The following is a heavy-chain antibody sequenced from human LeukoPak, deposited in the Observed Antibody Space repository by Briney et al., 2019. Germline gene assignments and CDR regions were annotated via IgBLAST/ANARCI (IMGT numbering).Heavy chain of an antibody. CDR1: GYTFTSYG. CDR3: ARLRLGGLSSGFDY. Sequence: ASVTVSCTASGYTFTSYGISWVRQAPGQGLEWMGWISAYNGNTNYAQKLQGRVTMTTDTSTNTAYMEVRSLRSDDAAVYYCARLRLGGLSSGFDYWGQGTLVTVSS. CDR2: ISAYNGNT. D-gene: IGHD3-16*02. V-gene: IGHV1-18*01. J-gene: IGHJ4*02.